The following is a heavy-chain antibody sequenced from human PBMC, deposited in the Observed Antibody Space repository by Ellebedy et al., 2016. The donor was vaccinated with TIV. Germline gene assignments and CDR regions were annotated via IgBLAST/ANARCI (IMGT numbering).Heavy chain of an antibody. CDR3: ARVIKDGGNSYYGMDV. V-gene: IGHV4-59*01. CDR1: GGSISRYY. CDR2: MYYSESA. J-gene: IGHJ6*02. D-gene: IGHD3-10*01. Sequence: PSETLSFTCTVSGGSISRYYWSWIRQSPGKGLEWIGCMYYSESATYNPSLKSRVTISVDTSKNHFSLKLRSVTAADTAVYYRARVIKDGGNSYYGMDVWGQGTTVTVSS.